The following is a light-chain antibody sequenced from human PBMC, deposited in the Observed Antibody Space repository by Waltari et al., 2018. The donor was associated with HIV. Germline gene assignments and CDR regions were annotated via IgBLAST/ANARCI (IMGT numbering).Light chain of an antibody. CDR2: EVS. J-gene: IGLJ2*01. V-gene: IGLV2-14*01. CDR1: SSDVGGYNY. Sequence: QSALTQPASVSGSPGQSIPISCTGTSSDVGGYNYVSWYQQHPGKAPKPMIYEVSNRPSGVSNRFSCSTSGNTASLTISGLQAEDEADYYCSSYTSSSVVFGGGTKLTVL. CDR3: SSYTSSSVV.